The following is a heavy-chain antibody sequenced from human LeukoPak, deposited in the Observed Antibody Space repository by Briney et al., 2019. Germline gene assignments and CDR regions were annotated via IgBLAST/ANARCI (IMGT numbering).Heavy chain of an antibody. J-gene: IGHJ3*02. Sequence: GGSLRLSCAASGFTFSSYAMSWVRQAPGKGLEWVSAISGSGGSTYYADSVRGRFTISRDNSKNTLYLQMNSLRAEDTAVYYCAKGFNIVVVVPAATPYFPFDIWGQGTMVTVSS. CDR3: AKGFNIVVVVPAATPYFPFDI. D-gene: IGHD2-2*01. CDR1: GFTFSSYA. V-gene: IGHV3-23*01. CDR2: ISGSGGST.